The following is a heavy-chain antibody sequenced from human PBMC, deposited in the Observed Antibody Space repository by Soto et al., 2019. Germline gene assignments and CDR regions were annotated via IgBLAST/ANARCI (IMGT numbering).Heavy chain of an antibody. V-gene: IGHV3-7*01. CDR3: ARPRGSYSSGPFQH. CDR1: GFTFSSYW. D-gene: IGHD6-19*01. J-gene: IGHJ1*01. Sequence: EVQLVESGGGLVQPGGSLRLSCTASGFTFSSYWMSWVRQAPGKGLEWVANIKQDGSEKYYVDSVKGRFTISRDNAKNSLYLQMNSLRGEDTAVYYCARPRGSYSSGPFQHWGQGTLVTVSS. CDR2: IKQDGSEK.